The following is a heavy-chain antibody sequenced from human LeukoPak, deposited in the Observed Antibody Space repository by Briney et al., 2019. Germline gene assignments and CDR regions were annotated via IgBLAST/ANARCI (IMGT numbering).Heavy chain of an antibody. Sequence: SETLSLTCTVSGGSFSSNGYYWGWLRQPPGQGLEWLASIYYSGSNYYNPSIKSRVTISVDTSKNQISLKPSSLTAADTAVYYCARHEYSGSYYGLSWFDRGGQGTLVTVSS. CDR1: GGSFSSNGYY. J-gene: IGHJ5*02. CDR2: IYYSGSN. CDR3: ARHEYSGSYYGLSWFDR. D-gene: IGHD1-26*01. V-gene: IGHV4-39*01.